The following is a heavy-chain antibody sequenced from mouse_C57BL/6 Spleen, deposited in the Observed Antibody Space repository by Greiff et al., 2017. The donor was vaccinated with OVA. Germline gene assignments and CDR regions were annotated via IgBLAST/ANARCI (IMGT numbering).Heavy chain of an antibody. CDR2: IYPGSGST. J-gene: IGHJ3*01. CDR1: GYTFTSYW. Sequence: QVQLKQSGAELVKPGASVKMSCKASGYTFTSYWITWVKQRPGQGLAWIGDIYPGSGSTNYNEKFKSKATLTVDTSSSTAYRQLSSLTSEDSAVYYCAREDLTGAYWGQGTLVTVSA. V-gene: IGHV1-55*01. CDR3: AREDLTGAY.